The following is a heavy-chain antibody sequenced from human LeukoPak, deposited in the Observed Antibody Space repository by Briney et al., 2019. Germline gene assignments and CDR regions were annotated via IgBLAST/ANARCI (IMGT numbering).Heavy chain of an antibody. CDR1: GGSVSGYY. CDR3: ARHGHPDYVNFDY. D-gene: IGHD4-17*01. J-gene: IGHJ4*02. CDR2: INHSGST. V-gene: IGHV4-34*01. Sequence: SETLSLTCGVYGGSVSGYYWNWIRQPPGKGLEWIGEINHSGSTSYNPSLKSRVTISLDTSKNQFSLKLRSVTAADTAVYYCARHGHPDYVNFDYWGQGTLVTVSS.